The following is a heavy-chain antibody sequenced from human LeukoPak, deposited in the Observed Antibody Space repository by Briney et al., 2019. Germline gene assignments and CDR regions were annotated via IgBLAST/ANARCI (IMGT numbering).Heavy chain of an antibody. Sequence: SQTLSLTCAISGDSVPSNSGAWNWIRQSPSRGLEWLGRTYYRSKWDDDYAVSVKSRITINPDTSKNQFSLQLNSVTPDDTAVYFCAREVGFTGITDAFDIWGQGTMVTVSS. D-gene: IGHD1-7*01. CDR2: TYYRSKWDD. J-gene: IGHJ3*02. CDR1: GDSVPSNSGA. V-gene: IGHV6-1*01. CDR3: AREVGFTGITDAFDI.